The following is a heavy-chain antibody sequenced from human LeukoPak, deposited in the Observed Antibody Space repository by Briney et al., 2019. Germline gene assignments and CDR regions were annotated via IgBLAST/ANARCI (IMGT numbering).Heavy chain of an antibody. V-gene: IGHV4-34*01. CDR3: ARGLVSLWWLDYFDY. CDR2: INHSGST. Sequence: SETLSLTCAVYGGSFSGYYWNWIRQPPGKGLEWIGEINHSGSTNYNPSLKSRATISVDTSKNQFSLKLSSVTAADTAVYYCARGLVSLWWLDYFDYWGQGTLVTVSS. CDR1: GGSFSGYY. D-gene: IGHD2-21*01. J-gene: IGHJ4*02.